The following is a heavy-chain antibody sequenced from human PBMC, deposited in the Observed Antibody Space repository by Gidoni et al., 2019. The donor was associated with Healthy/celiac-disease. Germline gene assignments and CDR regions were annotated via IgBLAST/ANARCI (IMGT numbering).Heavy chain of an antibody. D-gene: IGHD4-17*01. CDR1: GGSISSSSYY. Sequence: QLQLQESGPGLVKPSETLSLTFTVSGGSISSSSYYWGWIRQPPGKGLEWIGSIYYSGSTYYNPSLKSRVTISVDTSKNQFSLKLSSVTAADTAVYYCATLYGDYEGDYWGQGTLVTVSS. CDR2: IYYSGST. V-gene: IGHV4-39*01. CDR3: ATLYGDYEGDY. J-gene: IGHJ4*02.